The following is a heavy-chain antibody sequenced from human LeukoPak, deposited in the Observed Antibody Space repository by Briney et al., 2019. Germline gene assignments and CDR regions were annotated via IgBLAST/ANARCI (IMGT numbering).Heavy chain of an antibody. Sequence: GVSLRLSCAASGVTFSSYAMSWVRQAPGRGLEWVSAISGSGGSTYYADSVKGRFTISRDNSKNTLYLQMNSLRAEDTAVYYCVSPKYSSAWFFDYWGQGTLVTVSS. J-gene: IGHJ4*02. V-gene: IGHV3-23*01. CDR3: VSPKYSSAWFFDY. CDR1: GVTFSSYA. CDR2: ISGSGGST. D-gene: IGHD6-19*01.